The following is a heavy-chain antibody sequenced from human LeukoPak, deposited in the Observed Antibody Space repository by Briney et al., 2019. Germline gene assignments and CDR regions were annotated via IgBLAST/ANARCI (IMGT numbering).Heavy chain of an antibody. D-gene: IGHD6-6*01. V-gene: IGHV4-59*01. Sequence: PSEALSLTCTVSGVSISIFYWTWIRQPPGKGLEWIGYSSNIEGTYYNPSLKSRVTISLDTSKNQFSLRLNSVTAADTAVYYCARVKGSNWLDPWGQGTLVTVSS. J-gene: IGHJ5*02. CDR2: SSNIEGT. CDR1: GVSISIFY. CDR3: ARVKGSNWLDP.